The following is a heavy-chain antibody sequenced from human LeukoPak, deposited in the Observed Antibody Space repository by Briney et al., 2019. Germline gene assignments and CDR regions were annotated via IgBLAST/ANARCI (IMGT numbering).Heavy chain of an antibody. D-gene: IGHD3-3*01. Sequence: ASVKVSCKASGYTFTSYDINWVRQATGHGLEWMGWMNPNSGNTGYAQKFQGRVTMTRNTSISTAYMELSSLRSEDTAVYYCARGAYRKYYDFWSGYPNWFDPWGQGTLVTVSS. CDR3: ARGAYRKYYDFWSGYPNWFDP. V-gene: IGHV1-8*01. CDR2: MNPNSGNT. J-gene: IGHJ5*02. CDR1: GYTFTSYD.